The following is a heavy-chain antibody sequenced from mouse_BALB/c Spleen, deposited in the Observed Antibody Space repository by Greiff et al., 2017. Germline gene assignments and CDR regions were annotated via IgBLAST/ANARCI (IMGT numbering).Heavy chain of an antibody. CDR1: GYTFTSYN. CDR2: IYPGNGDT. CDR3: ARDGSYYGPAWFAY. D-gene: IGHD1-2*01. V-gene: IGHV1-12*01. J-gene: IGHJ3*01. Sequence: QVQLQQPGAELVKPGASVKMSCTASGYTFTSYNMHWVKQTPGQGLEWIGAIYPGNGDTSYNQKFKGKATLTADKSSSTAYMQLSSLTSEDSAVYYCARDGSYYGPAWFAYWGQGTLVTVSA.